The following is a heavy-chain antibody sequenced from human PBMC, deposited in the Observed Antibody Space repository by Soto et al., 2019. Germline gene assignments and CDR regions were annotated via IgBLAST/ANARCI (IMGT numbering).Heavy chain of an antibody. J-gene: IGHJ5*01. CDR3: AAHYGDYPNWFDS. V-gene: IGHV3-23*01. CDR2: MSGGVSRT. Sequence: GGSLRLSCAASGFTFSSYAMSWVLQAPGKGLEWVSGMSGGVSRTYYADSVKGRFTISRDNSKNTLFLQMNSLRAEDTAVYYCAAHYGDYPNWFDSWGQGTLVTVSS. CDR1: GFTFSSYA. D-gene: IGHD4-17*01.